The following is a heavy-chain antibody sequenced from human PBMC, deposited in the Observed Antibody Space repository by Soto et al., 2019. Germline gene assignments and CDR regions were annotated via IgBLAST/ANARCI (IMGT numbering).Heavy chain of an antibody. CDR3: AHNHYYDSSGFFGD. V-gene: IGHV2-5*02. CDR1: GFSLSTSGVG. CDR2: IYWDDDK. Sequence: QITLKESGPTLVKPTQTLTLTCTFSGFSLSTSGVGVGWIRQPPGKALEWLALIYWDDDKRYSPSLKSRLTIXKXTXINQVVLTMTNMDPVDTATYYCAHNHYYDSSGFFGDWGQGTLVTVSS. J-gene: IGHJ4*02. D-gene: IGHD3-22*01.